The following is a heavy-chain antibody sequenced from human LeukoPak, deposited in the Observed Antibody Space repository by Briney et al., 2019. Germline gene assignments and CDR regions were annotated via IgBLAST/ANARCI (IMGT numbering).Heavy chain of an antibody. V-gene: IGHV1-2*02. J-gene: IGHJ4*02. D-gene: IGHD6-19*01. CDR3: AKDSGRAWYPIGS. Sequence: GASVKVSCKASGYTFTDYYIHWVRQAPGQGLEWMGWINPNSGGTNYAQKFQGRVTMTRDTSISTAYMELSRLRSDDTALYYCAKDSGRAWYPIGSWGQGTLVTVSS. CDR1: GYTFTDYY. CDR2: INPNSGGT.